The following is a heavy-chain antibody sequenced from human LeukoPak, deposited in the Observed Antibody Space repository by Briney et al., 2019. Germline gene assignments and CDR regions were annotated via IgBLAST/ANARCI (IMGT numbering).Heavy chain of an antibody. D-gene: IGHD3-10*01. CDR3: ARHRLATVRGVRRNWFDP. CDR2: IYYSGST. J-gene: IGHJ5*02. Sequence: SETLSLTCTVSGGSISSSSYYWGWIRQPPGKGLEWIGSIYYSGSTYYNPSLKSRVTISVDTSKNQFSLKLSSVTAADTAVYYCARHRLATVRGVRRNWFDPWGQGTLVTVSS. CDR1: GGSISSSSYY. V-gene: IGHV4-39*01.